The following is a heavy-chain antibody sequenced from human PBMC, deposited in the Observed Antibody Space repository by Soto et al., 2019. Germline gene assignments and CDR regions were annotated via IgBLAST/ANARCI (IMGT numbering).Heavy chain of an antibody. CDR3: TREAIVVIPAAQPSHVAP. Sequence: QVQLVQSGAEVKKPGASVKVSCKGLGYNFIKYGINWVRQAPGQGLEWMGWISPYSGYTHSAQKFQGRLTLTTDTAASTAYGELRSLRSADTALYYCTREAIVVIPAAQPSHVAPWGQGTLVTVS. CDR1: GYNFIKYG. D-gene: IGHD2-2*01. V-gene: IGHV1-18*01. CDR2: ISPYSGYT. J-gene: IGHJ5*02.